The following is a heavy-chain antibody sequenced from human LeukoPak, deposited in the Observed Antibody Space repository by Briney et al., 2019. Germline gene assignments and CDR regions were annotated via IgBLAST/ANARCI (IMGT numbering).Heavy chain of an antibody. D-gene: IGHD3-10*01. CDR2: IIPIFGTA. Sequence: ASVKVSCKASGGTFRTYAISWVRQAPGQGLEWMGGIIPIFGTANYAQKFQGRVTITADKSTSTTYMELSSLRSEDTAVYYCARGSGITMVRGVIEYYFDYWGQGTLVTVSS. CDR1: GGTFRTYA. J-gene: IGHJ4*02. CDR3: ARGSGITMVRGVIEYYFDY. V-gene: IGHV1-69*06.